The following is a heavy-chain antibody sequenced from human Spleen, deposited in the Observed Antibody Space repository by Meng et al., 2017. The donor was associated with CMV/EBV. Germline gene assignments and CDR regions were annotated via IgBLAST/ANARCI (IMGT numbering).Heavy chain of an antibody. D-gene: IGHD2-15*01. CDR3: VTVAAAPTRNGFDS. J-gene: IGHJ4*02. CDR2: INHSGST. Sequence: SETLSLTCAVSGGSFSDYYWSWIRQAPQMGLEWIGEINHSGSTKYNPSLKSRVTISVDTSKKQFSLKLSSVTAADTAVYYCVTVAAAPTRNGFDSWGQGTPVTVSS. V-gene: IGHV4-34*01. CDR1: GGSFSDYY.